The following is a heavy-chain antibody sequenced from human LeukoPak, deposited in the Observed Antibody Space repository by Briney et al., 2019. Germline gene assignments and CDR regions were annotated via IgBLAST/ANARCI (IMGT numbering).Heavy chain of an antibody. CDR1: GGSFSGYY. V-gene: IGHV4-34*01. J-gene: IGHJ4*02. Sequence: SETLSLTCAVYGGSFSGYYWSWIRQPPGKGLEWIGEINHSGSTNYNPSLKSRVTISVDTSKNQFSLKLSSVTAADTAVYYCARDIRGFWSGYYDPLDYWGQGTLVTVSS. CDR2: INHSGST. CDR3: ARDIRGFWSGYYDPLDY. D-gene: IGHD3-3*01.